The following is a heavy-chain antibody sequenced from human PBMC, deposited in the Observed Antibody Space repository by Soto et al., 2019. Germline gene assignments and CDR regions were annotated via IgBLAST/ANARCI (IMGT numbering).Heavy chain of an antibody. CDR1: GGNFITFA. J-gene: IGHJ6*02. CDR3: AKKLGIDPFGSYGLDV. Sequence: QVELVQPGAEVKKPGSSVKVSCKASGGNFITFAISWVRQAPGQGLEWMGEIIPISSTTKSAHKFQDRVTIAADGSSSTDHMELRSLKSEDTAIYFCAKKLGIDPFGSYGLDVWGQGTTVTVSS. D-gene: IGHD7-27*01. CDR2: IIPISSTT. V-gene: IGHV1-69*01.